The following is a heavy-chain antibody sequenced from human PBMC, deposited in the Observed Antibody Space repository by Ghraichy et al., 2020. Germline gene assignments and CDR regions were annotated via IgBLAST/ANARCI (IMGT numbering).Heavy chain of an antibody. CDR3: AGKQTGLDY. CDR2: LYGDGTT. V-gene: IGHV3-53*01. J-gene: IGHJ4*02. Sequence: LTCAASEFSVGDNYMTWVRQAAGKGLEWVSHLYGDGTTAYADSVKGRFAISRDNSKNMLFLHMNGLRVEDTAVYYCAGKQTGLDYWGQGILVTVSS. D-gene: IGHD6-13*01. CDR1: EFSVGDNY.